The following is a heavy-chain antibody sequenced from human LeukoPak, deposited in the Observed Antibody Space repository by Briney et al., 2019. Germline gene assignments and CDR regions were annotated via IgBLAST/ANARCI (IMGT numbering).Heavy chain of an antibody. CDR3: ARDYDKAFDY. CDR2: IYSSGTT. D-gene: IGHD3-16*01. CDR1: GPSVTTYY. V-gene: IGHV4-4*07. Sequence: KPSETLSLTCTVSGPSVTTYYWSWIRQPAGKGLEWIGRIYSSGTTNYNLSLRGRVTMSLDTSRNQVSLKLSSVVAADTAMYYCARDYDKAFDYWGQGTLVTVSS. J-gene: IGHJ4*02.